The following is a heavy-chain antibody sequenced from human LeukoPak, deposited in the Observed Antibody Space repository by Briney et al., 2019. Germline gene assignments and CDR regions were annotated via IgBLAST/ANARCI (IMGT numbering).Heavy chain of an antibody. D-gene: IGHD1-26*01. Sequence: GGTLRLSCAASEFSFSSHGMSWVRKAPGKGLEWVSSITSSSSYIYYADSVKGRFTISRDNAKSSLYLQMNSLRDEDTAVYYCARDPYSGNYGDYYYYYMDVWGKGTTVTISS. CDR1: EFSFSSHG. CDR3: ARDPYSGNYGDYYYYYMDV. V-gene: IGHV3-21*01. J-gene: IGHJ6*03. CDR2: ITSSSSYI.